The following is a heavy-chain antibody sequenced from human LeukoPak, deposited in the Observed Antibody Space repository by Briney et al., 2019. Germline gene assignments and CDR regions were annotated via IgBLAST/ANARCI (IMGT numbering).Heavy chain of an antibody. CDR3: ASRGSYSPFDY. CDR1: GGSFSGYY. CDR2: INHSGST. J-gene: IGHJ4*02. Sequence: SETLSLTXAVYGGSFSGYYWSWIRQPPGKGLEWIGEINHSGSTNYNPSLKSRVTISVDTSKNQFSLKLSSVTAADTAVYYCASRGSYSPFDYWGQGTLVTVSS. V-gene: IGHV4-34*01. D-gene: IGHD1-26*01.